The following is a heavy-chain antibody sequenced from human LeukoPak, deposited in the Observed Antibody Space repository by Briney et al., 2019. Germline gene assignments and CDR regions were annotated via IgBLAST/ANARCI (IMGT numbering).Heavy chain of an antibody. J-gene: IGHJ4*02. V-gene: IGHV4-59*01. CDR1: GGSISSYY. D-gene: IGHD6-19*01. CDR3: ARGSGFYGY. Sequence: SETLSLTCTVSGGSISSYYWSWIRQPPGKGLEWIGHIYYTGSINYNPSLKSRVTISVDTSKNQFSLKLSSVTAADTAVYYCARGSGFYGYWGQGTLVTVSS. CDR2: IYYTGSI.